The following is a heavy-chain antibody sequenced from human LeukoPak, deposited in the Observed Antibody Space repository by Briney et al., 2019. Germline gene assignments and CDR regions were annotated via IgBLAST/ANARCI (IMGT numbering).Heavy chain of an antibody. CDR1: GGSFSGYY. V-gene: IGHV4-34*01. CDR3: ARPPKDY. J-gene: IGHJ4*02. CDR2: INHSGST. Sequence: SETLSLTCAIYGGSFSGYYWSWIRQPPGKGLEWIGEINHSGSTNYNPSLKSRVTISVDTSKNQFSLKLSSVTAADTAVYYCARPPKDYWGQGTLVTVSS.